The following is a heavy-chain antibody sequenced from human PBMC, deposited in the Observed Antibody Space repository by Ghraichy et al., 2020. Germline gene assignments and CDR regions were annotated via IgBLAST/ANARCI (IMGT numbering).Heavy chain of an antibody. CDR2: IYYSGST. CDR1: GGSISSYY. V-gene: IGHV4-59*08. J-gene: IGHJ5*02. Sequence: SQTLSLTCTVSGGSISSYYWSWIRQPPGKGLEWIGYIYYSGSTNYNPSLKSRVTISVDTSKNQFSLKLSSVTAADTAVYYCAGTMVRGVIITVVRGNWFDPWGQGTLVTVSS. D-gene: IGHD3-10*01. CDR3: AGTMVRGVIITVVRGNWFDP.